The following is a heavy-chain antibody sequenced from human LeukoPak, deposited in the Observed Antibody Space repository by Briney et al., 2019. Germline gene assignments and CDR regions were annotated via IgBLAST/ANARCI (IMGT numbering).Heavy chain of an antibody. CDR2: ITNTGRYI. D-gene: IGHD2-15*01. V-gene: IGHV3-21*01. CDR1: GFTFSSYS. J-gene: IGHJ4*02. CDR3: SRDPRLVDY. Sequence: GGSLRLSCAASGFTFSSYSMNWVRQAPGKGLEWVSSITNTGRYIYYTDSVKGRFTISRDNAKNSLYLQMNSLRAEDTAVYYCSRDPRLVDYWGQGTLVAVSS.